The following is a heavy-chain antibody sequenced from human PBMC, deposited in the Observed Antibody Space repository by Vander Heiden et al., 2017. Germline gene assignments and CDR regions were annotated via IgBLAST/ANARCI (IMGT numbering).Heavy chain of an antibody. V-gene: IGHV3-33*01. J-gene: IGHJ4*02. CDR1: GFTFSGAG. CDR2: IWYDGSNK. Sequence: QVHLVESGGGVVQPGRSLRLSCAASGFTFSGAGMHWVHQAPGKGLEWVAVIWYDGSNKYYTDSVKGRFTISRDNSKNTVYLQMNSLRDEDTAMYYCARHRGGSGWYTLDYWGQGTLVTVSS. CDR3: ARHRGGSGWYTLDY. D-gene: IGHD6-19*01.